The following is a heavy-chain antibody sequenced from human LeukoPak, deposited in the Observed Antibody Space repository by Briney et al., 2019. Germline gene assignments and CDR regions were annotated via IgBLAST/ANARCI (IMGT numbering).Heavy chain of an antibody. CDR1: GFTFDDYG. CDR3: ARVDYGGNSGGAFDI. Sequence: GGSLRLSCAASGFTFDDYGMSWVRQAPGKGLEWVSGINWNGGSTGYADSVKGRFTISRDNAKNSLYLQMNSLRAEDTALYYCARVDYGGNSGGAFDIWGQGTMVTVSS. D-gene: IGHD4-23*01. J-gene: IGHJ3*02. CDR2: INWNGGST. V-gene: IGHV3-20*04.